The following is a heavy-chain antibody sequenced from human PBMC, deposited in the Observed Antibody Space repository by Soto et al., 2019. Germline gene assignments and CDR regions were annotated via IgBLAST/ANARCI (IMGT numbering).Heavy chain of an antibody. Sequence: PGGSLRLSCAASGFSFSNHGMHWVRQAPCKWLEWVAAIFLDGNTKQYADSVKFRFSVSRDNSQNTLYLQMNSLRTQDTAVYYSARDLFDTIGRPSGNRVFAFWGRGTLVPVS. CDR2: IFLDGNTK. V-gene: IGHV3-33*01. CDR3: ARDLFDTIGRPSGNRVFAF. D-gene: IGHD6-25*01. J-gene: IGHJ4*02. CDR1: GFSFSNHG.